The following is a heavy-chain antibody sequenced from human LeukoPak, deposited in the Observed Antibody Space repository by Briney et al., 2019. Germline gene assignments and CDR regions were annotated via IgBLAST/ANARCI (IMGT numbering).Heavy chain of an antibody. Sequence: SETLSLTCTVSGGSITTYYWSWIRQPPGKGLEWIGYIYYSRGTMYNPSLKSRVTISIDTSKNQLSLKVNSVTAADTAVYYCARGGTYYTSGSYLGYWGQGTLVTVSS. CDR2: IYYSRGT. V-gene: IGHV4-59*08. J-gene: IGHJ4*02. CDR3: ARGGTYYTSGSYLGY. D-gene: IGHD3-10*01. CDR1: GGSITTYY.